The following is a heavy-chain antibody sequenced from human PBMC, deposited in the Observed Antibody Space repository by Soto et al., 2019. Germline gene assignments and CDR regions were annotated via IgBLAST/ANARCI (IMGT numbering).Heavy chain of an antibody. CDR3: AIGDIVPTGAFDY. V-gene: IGHV1-2*04. CDR2: INPNGGGT. CDR1: GYTFTAYY. J-gene: IGHJ4*02. D-gene: IGHD5-12*01. Sequence: ASVKVSCKASGYTFTAYYLHWVRQAPGQGLEWMGWINPNGGGTNFAQKFQGWVTMTRDTSITTAYMELSRLRSDDTAVYYCAIGDIVPTGAFDYWGQGTLVTVSS.